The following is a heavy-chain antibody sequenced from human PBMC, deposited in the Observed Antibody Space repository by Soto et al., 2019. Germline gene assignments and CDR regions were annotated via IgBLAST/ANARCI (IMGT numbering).Heavy chain of an antibody. CDR1: GGSFSGYY. J-gene: IGHJ6*02. CDR2: INHSGST. V-gene: IGHV4-34*01. D-gene: IGHD3-10*01. Sequence: SETLSLTCAVYGGSFSGYYWSWIRQPPGKGLEWIGEINHSGSTNYNPSLKSRVTISVDTSKNQSSLKLSSVTAADTAVYYCARGSLWFGELWNVWGQGTTVTVSS. CDR3: ARGSLWFGELWNV.